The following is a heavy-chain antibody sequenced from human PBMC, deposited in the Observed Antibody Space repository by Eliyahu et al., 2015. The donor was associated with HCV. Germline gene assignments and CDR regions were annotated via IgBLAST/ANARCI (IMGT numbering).Heavy chain of an antibody. CDR3: ARTLYYYDSSGYYPLYYYYGMDV. CDR1: GYSFTSYW. CDR2: IYPGDSDT. Sequence: EVQLVQSGAEVKKPGESLKISCKGSGYSFTSYWIGWVXQMPGKGLEWMGIIYPGDSDTRYSPSFQGQVTISADKSISTAYLQWSSLKASDTAMYYCARTLYYYDSSGYYPLYYYYGMDVWGQGTTVTVSS. J-gene: IGHJ6*02. D-gene: IGHD3-22*01. V-gene: IGHV5-51*03.